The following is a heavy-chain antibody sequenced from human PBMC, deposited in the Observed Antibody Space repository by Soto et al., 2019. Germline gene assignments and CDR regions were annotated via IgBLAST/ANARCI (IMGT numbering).Heavy chain of an antibody. J-gene: IGHJ6*02. CDR1: GGSVSSGSYY. Sequence: SETLSLTCTVSGGSVSSGSYYWSWIRQPPGKGLEWIGYIYYSGSTNYNPSLKSRVTISVDTSKNQFSLKLSSVTAADTAVYYCARDSTPPPYYVFWSGYPTSENYYYYGMDVWGQGPRVTVSS. V-gene: IGHV4-61*01. CDR2: IYYSGST. D-gene: IGHD3-3*01. CDR3: ARDSTPPPYYVFWSGYPTSENYYYYGMDV.